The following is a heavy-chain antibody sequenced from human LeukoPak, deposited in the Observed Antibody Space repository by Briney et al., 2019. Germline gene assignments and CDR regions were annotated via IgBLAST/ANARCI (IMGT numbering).Heavy chain of an antibody. Sequence: PGGSLRLSCAASGFTFDDYGMSWVRQAPGKGLEWVSGINLNGGSTGYADSVKGRFTISRDNAKNSLYLQMNSLRAEDTALYYCARSKFDVLRFLEWFLGAFDIWGQGTMVTVSS. D-gene: IGHD3-3*01. J-gene: IGHJ3*02. CDR3: ARSKFDVLRFLEWFLGAFDI. V-gene: IGHV3-20*04. CDR1: GFTFDDYG. CDR2: INLNGGST.